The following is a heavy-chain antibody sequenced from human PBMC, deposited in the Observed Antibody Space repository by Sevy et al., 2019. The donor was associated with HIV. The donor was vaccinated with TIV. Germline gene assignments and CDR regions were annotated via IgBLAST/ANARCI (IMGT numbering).Heavy chain of an antibody. V-gene: IGHV3-11*01. J-gene: IGHJ6*02. CDR2: ISSSGSTI. CDR1: GFTFSDYY. Sequence: GGSLRLSCAASGFTFSDYYMSWIRQAPGKGLEWVSYISSSGSTIYYADSVKGRFTISRDNAKNSLYLQMNSLRAEDTAVYYCARSGSIAARGRGYYYYGMDVWGQRTTVTVSS. CDR3: ARSGSIAARGRGYYYYGMDV. D-gene: IGHD6-6*01.